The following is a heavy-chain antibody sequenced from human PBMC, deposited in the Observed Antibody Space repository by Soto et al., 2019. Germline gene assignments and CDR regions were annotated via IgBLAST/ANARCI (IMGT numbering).Heavy chain of an antibody. CDR3: XXXXXXXXISLDDY. V-gene: IGHV1-69*02. CDR1: GGTFSSYT. CDR2: IIPILGIA. Sequence: QVQLVQSGAEVKKPGSSVKVSCKASGGTFSSYTISWVRQAPGQGLEWMGRIIPILGIANYAQKFQGRVXXXXXXXXXXXXXXXXXXXXXXXXXXXXXXXXXXXXISLDDYWGQGTLVTVSS. J-gene: IGHJ4*02.